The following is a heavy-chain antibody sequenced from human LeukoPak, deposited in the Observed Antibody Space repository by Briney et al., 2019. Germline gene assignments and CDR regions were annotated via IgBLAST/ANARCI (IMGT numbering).Heavy chain of an antibody. V-gene: IGHV1-24*01. CDR3: ATQNFYCSSTSCPQHWFVP. D-gene: IGHD2-2*01. Sequence: ASVKVSCKVSGYTLTELSMHWVRQAPGKGLEWMGGFDPEDGETIYAQKFQGRVTMTEDTSTDTAYMELSSLRSEDTAVYYCATQNFYCSSTSCPQHWFVPWGQGTLVTVSS. CDR2: FDPEDGET. CDR1: GYTLTELS. J-gene: IGHJ5*02.